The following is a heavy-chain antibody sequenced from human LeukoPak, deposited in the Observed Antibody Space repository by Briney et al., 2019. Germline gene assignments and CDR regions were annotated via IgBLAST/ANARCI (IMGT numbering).Heavy chain of an antibody. J-gene: IGHJ3*02. Sequence: NASETLSLTCAVSTDSFSSHYWTWIRQPPGKGLEWIGYISYIGSTNYNPSLKSRVTISIDTSKNQFSLKLSSVTAADTAVYYCARDLVTVTKGFDIWGLGTMVSVSS. CDR2: ISYIGST. D-gene: IGHD4-17*01. CDR1: TDSFSSHY. V-gene: IGHV4-59*11. CDR3: ARDLVTVTKGFDI.